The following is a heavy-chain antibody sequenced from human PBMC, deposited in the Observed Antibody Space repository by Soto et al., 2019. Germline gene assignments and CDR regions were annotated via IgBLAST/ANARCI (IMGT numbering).Heavy chain of an antibody. CDR2: IYHSGST. D-gene: IGHD2-15*01. J-gene: IGHJ3*02. CDR1: GGSISRSNW. V-gene: IGHV4-4*02. CDR3: AREPGDIVVVVAAYRDAFDI. Sequence: SETLSLTCAVSGGSISRSNWWSWVRQPPGKGLDWIGEIYHSGSTNYNPSLKSRVTISVDKSKNQFSLKLSSVTAADTAVYYCAREPGDIVVVVAAYRDAFDIWGQGTMVTVSS.